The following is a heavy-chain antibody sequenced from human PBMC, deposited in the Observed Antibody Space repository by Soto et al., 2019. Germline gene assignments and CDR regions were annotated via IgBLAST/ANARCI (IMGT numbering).Heavy chain of an antibody. Sequence: EVQLVESGGGLVQPGGSLRLSCAAPGFTFSSYWMHWVRQAPGKGLVWVSRINSDGSSTSYADSVKGRFTISRDNAENTLYLQMHSLRAEDTAVYYCAVAVAGPTAIGYWGQGTLVTVSS. CDR1: GFTFSSYW. J-gene: IGHJ4*02. CDR2: INSDGSST. CDR3: AVAVAGPTAIGY. V-gene: IGHV3-74*01. D-gene: IGHD6-19*01.